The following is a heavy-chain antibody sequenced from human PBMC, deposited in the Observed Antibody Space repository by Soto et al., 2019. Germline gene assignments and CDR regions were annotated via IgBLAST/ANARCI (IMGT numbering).Heavy chain of an antibody. V-gene: IGHV4-4*02. J-gene: IGHJ5*02. Sequence: QVQLQESGPRLVKPSGSLSLTCGVSGGTVASSHWWSWVRQSPSRALEWIGNVYHTGDTNFNPSLQSRVTFSVDKSNNQFSLRLTSLTAADTAVYFCAREIVTAGGNNYFDPWGPGTLVTVSS. CDR3: AREIVTAGGNNYFDP. CDR1: GGTVASSHW. CDR2: VYHTGDT. D-gene: IGHD2-21*02.